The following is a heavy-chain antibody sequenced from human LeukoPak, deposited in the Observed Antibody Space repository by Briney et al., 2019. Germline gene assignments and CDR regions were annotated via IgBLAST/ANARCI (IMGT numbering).Heavy chain of an antibody. CDR2: INPSGGST. CDR1: YY. CDR3: ASLHYNFDY. D-gene: IGHD3-10*01. J-gene: IGHJ4*02. V-gene: IGHV1-46*01. Sequence: YYWAWIRQAPGQGLEWMGIINPSGGSTSYAQKFQGRVTMTRDTSTSTVYMELSSLRSEDTAVYYCASLHYNFDYWGQGTLVTVSS.